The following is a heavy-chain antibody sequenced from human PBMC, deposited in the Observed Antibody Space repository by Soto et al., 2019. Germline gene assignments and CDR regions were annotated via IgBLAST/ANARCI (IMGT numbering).Heavy chain of an antibody. J-gene: IGHJ6*02. CDR2: ISHSGTA. CDR1: GGSISSGNYY. V-gene: IGHV4-30-4*01. D-gene: IGHD3-16*02. Sequence: QVPLQESGPGLVKPSQTLSLTCIVSGGSISSGNYYWCWIRQPPGKGLEWIGYISHSGTAYYNPSLKSRITISVDTSKNQFSLKLSSVTAADTAVYYCARDLSDYNGMDVWGQGTTVTVSS. CDR3: ARDLSDYNGMDV.